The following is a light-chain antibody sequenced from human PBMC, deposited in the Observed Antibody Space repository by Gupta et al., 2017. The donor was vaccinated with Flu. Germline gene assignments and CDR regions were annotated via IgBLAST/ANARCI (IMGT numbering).Light chain of an antibody. CDR2: EVS. V-gene: IGLV2-14*01. Sequence: QSALTQPASVSGSPGESIAISCTGTSSDIGGYDYVSWYQQHPDNAPKLMLFEVSRRPAGISDRFSCYRAGNTASPNTXGXLAEDEXFYYCTYSKTTNTVGVFGGGTKLTVL. CDR3: TYSKTTNTVGV. J-gene: IGLJ2*01. CDR1: SSDIGGYDY.